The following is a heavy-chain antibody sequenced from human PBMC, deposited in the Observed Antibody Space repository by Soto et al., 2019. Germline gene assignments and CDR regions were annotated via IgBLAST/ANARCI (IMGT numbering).Heavy chain of an antibody. Sequence: AASVKVSCKASGYTFTSYGMSWVRQAPGQGLEWMGWISAYNGKTNYEKRLQGRVTMTKDTSTSTEYMELRRLRSDDTEVYYCERDRGLVATIKSAFDIWGQGTMVTVSS. CDR3: ERDRGLVATIKSAFDI. D-gene: IGHD5-12*01. CDR1: GYTFTSYG. V-gene: IGHV1-18*01. CDR2: ISAYNGKT. J-gene: IGHJ3*02.